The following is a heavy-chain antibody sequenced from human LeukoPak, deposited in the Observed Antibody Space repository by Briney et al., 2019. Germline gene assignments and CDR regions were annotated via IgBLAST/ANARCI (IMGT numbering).Heavy chain of an antibody. J-gene: IGHJ4*02. V-gene: IGHV4-59*01. CDR1: GGSISSYY. CDR2: IYYSGST. Sequence: SETLSLTCTVSGGSISSYYWSWIRQPPGKGLEWIGYIYYSGSTNYNPSLKSRVTISVDTSKNQFSLKLSSVTAADTAVYYCAREGGVLFPFDYWGQGTLVTVSS. D-gene: IGHD3-16*01. CDR3: AREGGVLFPFDY.